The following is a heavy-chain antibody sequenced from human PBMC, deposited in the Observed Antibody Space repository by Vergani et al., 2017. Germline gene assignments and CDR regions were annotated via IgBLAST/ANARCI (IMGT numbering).Heavy chain of an antibody. CDR2: IYPGDPDT. D-gene: IGHD3-9*01. J-gene: IGHJ6*02. CDR1: GYSFTSYW. V-gene: IGHV5-51*01. CDR3: ARDGLYYDILSGSYYGIDV. Sequence: EVQLVQSGAEVKKAGESLKISCKGSGYSFTSYWIGWVRQLPGKGLEWMGIIYPGDPDTRYSPSFQGQVTISADKSISPAYLQWSSLKASDTAMYYCARDGLYYDILSGSYYGIDVWGQGTTVTVSS.